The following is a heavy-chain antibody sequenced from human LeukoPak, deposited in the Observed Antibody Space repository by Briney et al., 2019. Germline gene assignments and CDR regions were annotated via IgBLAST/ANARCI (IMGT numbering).Heavy chain of an antibody. CDR3: ANDGPTTAGDY. CDR2: ISYDGSNK. Sequence: GGSLRLSCAASGFTFSSYGMHWVRPAPGKGLEWVAVISYDGSNKYYADSVKGRFTISRDNSKNTLYLQMNSLRAEDTAAYYCANDGPTTAGDYWGQGTLVTVSS. D-gene: IGHD4-17*01. J-gene: IGHJ4*02. CDR1: GFTFSSYG. V-gene: IGHV3-30*18.